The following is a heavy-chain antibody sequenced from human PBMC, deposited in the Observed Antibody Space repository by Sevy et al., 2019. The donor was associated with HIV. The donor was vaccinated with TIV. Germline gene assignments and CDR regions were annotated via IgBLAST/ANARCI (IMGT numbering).Heavy chain of an antibody. CDR2: IYTSGST. J-gene: IGHJ4*02. D-gene: IGHD3-10*01. CDR1: GGSISSGSYD. CDR3: AREIGGILWFGELLSLYYFDY. Sequence: SETLSLTCTVSGGSISSGSYDWSWIRQPAGKGLEWIGRIYTSGSTNYNPSLKSRVTISVDTSKNQFSLKLSSVTAADTAVYYCAREIGGILWFGELLSLYYFDYWGQGTLVTVSS. V-gene: IGHV4-61*02.